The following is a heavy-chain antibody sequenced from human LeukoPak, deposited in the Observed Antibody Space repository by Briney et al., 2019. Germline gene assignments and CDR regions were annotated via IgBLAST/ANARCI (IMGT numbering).Heavy chain of an antibody. CDR2: INPNSGGT. J-gene: IGHJ4*02. CDR1: RYTFTGYY. D-gene: IGHD5-24*01. CDR3: ARGYVEMATMGQGY. Sequence: ASVKVSCKASRYTFTGYYMHWVRQAPGQGLEWMGRINPNSGGTNYAQKFQGRVTMTRDTSISTAYMELSRLRSDDTAVYYCARGYVEMATMGQGYWGQGTLVTVSS. V-gene: IGHV1-2*06.